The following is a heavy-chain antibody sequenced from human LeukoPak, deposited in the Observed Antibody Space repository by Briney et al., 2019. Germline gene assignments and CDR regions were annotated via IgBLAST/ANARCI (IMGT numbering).Heavy chain of an antibody. CDR1: GFTFDDYA. D-gene: IGHD2-15*01. CDR2: ISWNSGSI. CDR3: ARDRRPCSGGSCYVVGAFDY. V-gene: IGHV3-9*01. Sequence: PGGSLRLSCAASGFTFDDYAMHWVRQAPGKGLEWVSGISWNSGSIGYADSVKGRFTISRDNSKNTLYLQVNILRAEDTAVFYCARDRRPCSGGSCYVVGAFDYWGQGTLVTVSS. J-gene: IGHJ4*02.